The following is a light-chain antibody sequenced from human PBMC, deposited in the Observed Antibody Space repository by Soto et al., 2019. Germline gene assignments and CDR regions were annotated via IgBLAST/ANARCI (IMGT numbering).Light chain of an antibody. CDR1: SSNIGPGYV. CDR2: DNT. J-gene: IGLJ2*01. CDR3: QSYDSSLSAVV. V-gene: IGLV1-40*01. Sequence: QSVLTQPPSVSGAPGQRVTISCTGTSSNIGPGYVVHWYRQLPGTAPEVLIYDNTNRPSGVPGRFSGSKSGTSASLAITGVQAEDEADYYCQSYDSSLSAVVFGGGTKLTVL.